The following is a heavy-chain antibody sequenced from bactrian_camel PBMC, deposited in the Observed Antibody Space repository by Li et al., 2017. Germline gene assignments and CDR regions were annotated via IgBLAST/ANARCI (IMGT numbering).Heavy chain of an antibody. J-gene: IGHJ4*01. V-gene: IGHV3S6*01. CDR2: ITSLPSLFRAA. CDR1: GITFSRHD. Sequence: HVQLVESGGGLVQPGESLRLSCVASGITFSRHDMSWVRQAPGKEVEWVAGITSLPSLFRAASYADSVKGRFTISRDNAKDTLYLQMNSLKPEDTAMYYCTKNRSYGTRNRVQSTRGQGTQVTVS. CDR3: TKNRSYGTRNRVQST. D-gene: IGHD3*01.